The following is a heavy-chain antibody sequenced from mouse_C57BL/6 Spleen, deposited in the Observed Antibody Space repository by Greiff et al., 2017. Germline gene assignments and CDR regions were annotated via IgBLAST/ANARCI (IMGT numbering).Heavy chain of an antibody. V-gene: IGHV1-15*01. CDR1: GYTFPDYE. D-gene: IGHD1-1*01. CDR3: TVYYCGPKGFAY. J-gene: IGHJ3*01. Sequence: QVQLQQSGAELVRPGASVTLSCKASGYTFPDYEMHWVKQTPVHGLEWIGAIAPETGGSAYNQKFKGKAILTADKSCSTSDMELRSLTSEDSAFYYCTVYYCGPKGFAYWGQGTLVTVSA. CDR2: IAPETGGS.